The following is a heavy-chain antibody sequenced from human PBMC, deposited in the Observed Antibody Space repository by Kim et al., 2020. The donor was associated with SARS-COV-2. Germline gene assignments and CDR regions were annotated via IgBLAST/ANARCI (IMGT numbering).Heavy chain of an antibody. J-gene: IGHJ4*02. CDR1: GYTFTSYG. V-gene: IGHV1-18*01. CDR2: ISAYNGNT. CDR3: ARDHWLYGDYNYFDY. D-gene: IGHD4-17*01. Sequence: ASVKVSCKASGYTFTSYGISWVRQAPGQGLEWMGWISAYNGNTNYAQKLQGRVTMTTDTSTSTAYMELRSLRSDDTAVYYCARDHWLYGDYNYFDYWGQGTLVTVSS.